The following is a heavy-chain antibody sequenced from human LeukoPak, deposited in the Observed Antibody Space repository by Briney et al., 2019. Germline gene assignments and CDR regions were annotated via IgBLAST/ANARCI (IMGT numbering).Heavy chain of an antibody. D-gene: IGHD5/OR15-5a*01. Sequence: ASVKVSCKASGYTFTGYYMHWVRQAPGQGLEWMGWINPNSGGTNYAQKFQGRVTMTRDTSISTAYMELSRLRSDDTAVYCCARSWVYPNWFDPWGQGTLVTVSS. CDR1: GYTFTGYY. CDR3: ARSWVYPNWFDP. J-gene: IGHJ5*02. CDR2: INPNSGGT. V-gene: IGHV1-2*02.